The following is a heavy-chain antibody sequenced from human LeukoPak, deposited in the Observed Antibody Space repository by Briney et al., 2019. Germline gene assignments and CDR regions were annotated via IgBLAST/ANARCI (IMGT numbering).Heavy chain of an antibody. CDR3: ARGRTLVDGSGILWDY. Sequence: PGGSLRLSCAASGFTFSNYGMHWVRQAPGQGLEWMGWINPNSGGTSYPQKFQGRVTMTRDTSISTAYMELSRLRSDDTAVYYCARGRTLVDGSGILWDYWGQGTLVTVSS. J-gene: IGHJ4*02. V-gene: IGHV1-2*02. D-gene: IGHD3-22*01. CDR1: GFTFSNYG. CDR2: INPNSGGT.